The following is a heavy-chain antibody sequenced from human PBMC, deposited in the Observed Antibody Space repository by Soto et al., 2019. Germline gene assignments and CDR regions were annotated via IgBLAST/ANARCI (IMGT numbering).Heavy chain of an antibody. CDR1: GGTFSSYA. CDR3: ARVDIVATVGDYYYGMDV. J-gene: IGHJ6*02. CDR2: IIPIFGTA. Sequence: SVKVSCKASGGTFSSYAISWVRQAPGQGLEWMGGIIPIFGTANYAQKFQGRVPITADESTSTAYMELSSLRSDDTAVYYCARVDIVATVGDYYYGMDVWGQGTTVTVSS. V-gene: IGHV1-69*13. D-gene: IGHD5-12*01.